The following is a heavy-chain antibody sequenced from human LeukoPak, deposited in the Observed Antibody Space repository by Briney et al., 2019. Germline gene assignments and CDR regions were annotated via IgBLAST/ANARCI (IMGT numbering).Heavy chain of an antibody. CDR3: ARDRCDAFDI. V-gene: IGHV3-21*05. D-gene: IGHD4-17*01. CDR2: ISSSSSYI. J-gene: IGHJ3*02. Sequence: GGFLRLSCAASGFTFSSYEMNWVRQAPGKGLEWVSYISSSSSYIYYADSVKGRFTISRDNAKNSLYLQMNSLRAEDTAVYYCARDRCDAFDIWGQGTMVTVSS. CDR1: GFTFSSYE.